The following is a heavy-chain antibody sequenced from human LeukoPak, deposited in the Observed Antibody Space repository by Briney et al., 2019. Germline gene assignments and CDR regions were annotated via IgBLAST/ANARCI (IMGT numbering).Heavy chain of an antibody. D-gene: IGHD1-26*01. CDR2: ISYDGSNK. CDR1: GFTFSSYA. J-gene: IGHJ3*02. Sequence: PGGSLRLSCAASGFTFSSYAMHWVRQAPGKGLEWVAVISYDGSNKYYADSVKGRFTISRDNAKNSLYLQMNSLRAEDTAVYYCARDSLGWRSYGDAFDIWGQGTMVTVSS. V-gene: IGHV3-30*04. CDR3: ARDSLGWRSYGDAFDI.